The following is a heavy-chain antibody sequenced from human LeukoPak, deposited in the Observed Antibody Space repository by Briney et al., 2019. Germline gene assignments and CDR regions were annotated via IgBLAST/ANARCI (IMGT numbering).Heavy chain of an antibody. J-gene: IGHJ6*02. CDR1: GYTFTSYD. D-gene: IGHD3-10*01. CDR2: MSPNSGNT. Sequence: ASVKVSCKASGYTFTSYDINWVRQATGQGLEWMGWMSPNSGNTGYAQKFQGRVTMTRNTSISTAYMELSSLRSEDTAVYYCARGSRTRGTMVRGVGYGMDVWGQGTTVTVSS. CDR3: ARGSRTRGTMVRGVGYGMDV. V-gene: IGHV1-8*01.